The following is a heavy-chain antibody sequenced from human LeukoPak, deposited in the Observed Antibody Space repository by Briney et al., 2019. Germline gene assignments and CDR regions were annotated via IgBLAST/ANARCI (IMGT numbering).Heavy chain of an antibody. CDR3: AKAPDVMTTVTSDY. V-gene: IGHV3-23*01. CDR2: VSGSGGST. Sequence: GGSLRLSCAASGFTFSSYAMSWVRQAPGKGLEWVSAVSGSGGSTSYADSVKGRFTTSRDNSKNTLYLQMNSLRAEDTAVYYCAKAPDVMTTVTSDYWGQGTLVTVSS. D-gene: IGHD4-11*01. J-gene: IGHJ4*02. CDR1: GFTFSSYA.